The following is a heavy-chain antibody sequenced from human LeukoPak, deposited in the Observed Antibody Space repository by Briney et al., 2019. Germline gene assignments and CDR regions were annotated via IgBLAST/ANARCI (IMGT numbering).Heavy chain of an antibody. CDR3: ARTAPPPSWLSDLVDY. CDR2: IYYSGST. J-gene: IGHJ4*02. V-gene: IGHV4-59*01. Sequence: SETLSLTCTVSGGSISSYYWSWIRQPPGKGLEWIGYIYYSGSTNYNPSLKSRVTISVDTSKNQFSLKLSSVTAADTAVYYCARTAPPPSWLSDLVDYWGQGTLVTVSS. D-gene: IGHD3-22*01. CDR1: GGSISSYY.